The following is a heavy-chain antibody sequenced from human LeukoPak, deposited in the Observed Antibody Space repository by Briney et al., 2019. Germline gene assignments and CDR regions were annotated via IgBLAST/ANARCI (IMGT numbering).Heavy chain of an antibody. CDR2: ISYDGSNK. CDR1: GFTFSSYA. Sequence: PGGSLRLSCAASGFTFSSYAMHWVRQAPGRGLEWVADISYDGSNKYYADSVKGRFTISRDNSKNTLYLQMNSLRAEDTAVYYCARDQALNYGDYIPDAFDIWGQGTMVTVSS. CDR3: ARDQALNYGDYIPDAFDI. J-gene: IGHJ3*02. D-gene: IGHD4-17*01. V-gene: IGHV3-30-3*01.